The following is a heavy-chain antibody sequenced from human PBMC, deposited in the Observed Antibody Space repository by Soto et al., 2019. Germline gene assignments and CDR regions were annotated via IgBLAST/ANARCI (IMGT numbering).Heavy chain of an antibody. D-gene: IGHD2-8*01. J-gene: IGHJ5*02. CDR1: GVSVFSYA. CDR2: ISGSGGHT. V-gene: IGHV3-23*01. Sequence: GGSLRLSCTGSGVSVFSYAMSWVRQAPGKGLEWVSTISGSGGHTYYADSVKGRFVVSRDNDKNTVYLHMSSLTGEDTAVYFCEKIEMGWFAHWGQGTQVTVSS. CDR3: EKIEMGWFAH.